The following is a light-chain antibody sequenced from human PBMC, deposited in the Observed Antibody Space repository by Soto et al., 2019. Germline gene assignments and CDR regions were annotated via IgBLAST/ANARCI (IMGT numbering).Light chain of an antibody. CDR1: QIISRY. Sequence: SHMPHSSSSLSSSVGARVTITWRASQIISRYLNWYQQKPRKAPKLLIYAASCLQSGVPSRFSGSGSGTDFTLTISSLQTEDFATYYCQQSYSTPPFGQGTRLEIK. J-gene: IGKJ5*01. CDR2: AAS. V-gene: IGKV1-39*01. CDR3: QQSYSTPP.